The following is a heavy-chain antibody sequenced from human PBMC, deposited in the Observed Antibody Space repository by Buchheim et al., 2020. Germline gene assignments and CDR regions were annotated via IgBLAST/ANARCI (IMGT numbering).Heavy chain of an antibody. J-gene: IGHJ5*02. CDR1: GFTFSTYW. D-gene: IGHD1-1*01. CDR2: IKEDGSEK. V-gene: IGHV3-7*01. Sequence: EVQVVESGGGLVQPGGSLRLSCAASGFTFSTYWMSWVRQAPGKGPEWVANIKEDGSEKYYVDSVKARFSISRDNAKNSVYLQMNSLRAEDTAMYYCARGRGYFYSNEDNWPGPWGQGTL. CDR3: ARGRGYFYSNEDNWPGP.